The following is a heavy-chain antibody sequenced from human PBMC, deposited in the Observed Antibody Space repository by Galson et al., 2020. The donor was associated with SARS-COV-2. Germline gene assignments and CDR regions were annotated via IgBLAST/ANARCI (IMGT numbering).Heavy chain of an antibody. CDR1: GGSFSGYY. J-gene: IGHJ6*02. CDR3: ARGQMIAAAGAVYYDYGMDV. D-gene: IGHD6-13*01. CDR2: INHSGST. Sequence: SETLSLTCAVYGGSFSGYYWSWIRQPPGKGLEWIGEINHSGSTNYNPSLKSRVTISVDTSKNQFSLKLSSVTAADTAVYYCARGQMIAAAGAVYYDYGMDVWGQGTTVTVSS. V-gene: IGHV4-34*01.